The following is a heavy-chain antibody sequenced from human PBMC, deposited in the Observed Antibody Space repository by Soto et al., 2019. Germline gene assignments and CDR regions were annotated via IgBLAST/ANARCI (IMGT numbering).Heavy chain of an antibody. CDR3: ARESRYCSADSCSSQHAFDG. CDR2: ISHDGSNR. CDR1: GFTFGGYA. J-gene: IGHJ3*01. Sequence: GGSLRLSCAASGFTFGGYAMHWVRQAPGKGLEWVAVISHDGSNRYYADSVKGRFTISRDNSKNKLYLQMNSLRTEDTAVYSCARESRYCSADSCSSQHAFDGWGQGTMVTVSS. D-gene: IGHD2-15*01. V-gene: IGHV3-30-3*01.